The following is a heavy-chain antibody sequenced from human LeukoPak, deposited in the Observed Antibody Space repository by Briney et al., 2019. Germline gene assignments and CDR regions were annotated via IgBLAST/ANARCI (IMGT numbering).Heavy chain of an antibody. Sequence: SETLSLTCAVYGGSFSGYYWSWIRQPPGKGLEWIGEINHSGSTNYNPSLKSRVTISVDTSKNQFSLKLSSVTAADTAAYYCARGSARPHYWGQGTLVTVSS. D-gene: IGHD6-6*01. CDR1: GGSFSGYY. CDR2: INHSGST. CDR3: ARGSARPHY. V-gene: IGHV4-34*01. J-gene: IGHJ4*02.